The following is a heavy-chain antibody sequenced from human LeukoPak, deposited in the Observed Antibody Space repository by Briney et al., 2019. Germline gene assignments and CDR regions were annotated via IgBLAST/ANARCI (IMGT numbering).Heavy chain of an antibody. Sequence: GGSLRLSCAASGFTFSSYGMHGVRQAPGKGLEWVSSISSSSSYIYYADSVKGRFTISRDNAKNSLYLQMNSLRAEDTAVYYCARAGFQLTDYWGQGTLVTVSS. J-gene: IGHJ4*02. V-gene: IGHV3-21*01. CDR2: ISSSSSYI. CDR3: ARAGFQLTDY. CDR1: GFTFSSYG. D-gene: IGHD1-1*01.